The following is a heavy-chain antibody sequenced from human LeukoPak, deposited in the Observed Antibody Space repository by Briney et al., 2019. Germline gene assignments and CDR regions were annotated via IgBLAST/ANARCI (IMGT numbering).Heavy chain of an antibody. J-gene: IGHJ6*03. CDR2: ISWNSGSI. D-gene: IGHD2-2*01. CDR1: GFTFDDYA. CDR3: AKGYCSSTSCYAGVYYYYYMDV. Sequence: PGGSLRLSCAASGFTFDDYAMHWVRQAPGKGLEWVSCISWNSGSIGYADSVKGRFTISRDNAKNSLYLQMNSLRAEDTALYYCAKGYCSSTSCYAGVYYYYYMDVWGKGTTVTVSS. V-gene: IGHV3-9*01.